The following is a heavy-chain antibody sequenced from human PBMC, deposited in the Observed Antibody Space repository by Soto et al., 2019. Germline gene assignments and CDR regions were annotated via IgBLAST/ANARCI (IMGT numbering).Heavy chain of an antibody. CDR3: ARFYGSGSYPTRYYYYYGMDV. CDR1: GGSFSGYY. J-gene: IGHJ6*02. V-gene: IGHV4-34*01. D-gene: IGHD3-10*01. CDR2: INHSGST. Sequence: SETLSLTCAVYGGSFSGYYWSWIRQPPGKGLEWIGEINHSGSTNYNPSLKSRVTISVDTSKNQFSLKLSSVTAADTAVYYCARFYGSGSYPTRYYYYYGMDVWGQGTTVTVSS.